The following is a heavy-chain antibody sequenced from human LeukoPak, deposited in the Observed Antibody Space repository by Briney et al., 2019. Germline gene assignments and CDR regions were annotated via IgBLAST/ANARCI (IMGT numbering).Heavy chain of an antibody. CDR1: GGSIPNYY. J-gene: IGHJ4*02. V-gene: IGHV4-59*01. CDR3: ARGVPYGPSYEFFDY. CDR2: IYYSGST. D-gene: IGHD3-10*01. Sequence: SETLSLTCTVSGGSIPNYYWSWIRQPPGKGLECIGYIYYSGSTNYNPSLKSRVNTSLHTSKNQFSLKLNSVTAADTAVYYCARGVPYGPSYEFFDYWGQGTLVTVSS.